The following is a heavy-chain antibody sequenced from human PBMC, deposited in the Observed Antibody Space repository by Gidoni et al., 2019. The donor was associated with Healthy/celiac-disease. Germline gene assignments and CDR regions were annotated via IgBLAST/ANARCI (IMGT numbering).Heavy chain of an antibody. Sequence: RQPPGKGLEWIGSIYYSGSTYYNPSLKSRVTISVDTSKNQFSLKLSSVTAADTAVYSCASTLLGGLQPLVLTLFDYWGQGTLVTVSS. D-gene: IGHD6-13*01. J-gene: IGHJ4*02. CDR2: IYYSGST. CDR3: ASTLLGGLQPLVLTLFDY. V-gene: IGHV4-39*01.